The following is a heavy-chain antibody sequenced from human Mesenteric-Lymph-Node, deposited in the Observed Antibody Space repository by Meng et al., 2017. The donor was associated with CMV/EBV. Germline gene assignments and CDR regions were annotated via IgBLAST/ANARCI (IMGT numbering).Heavy chain of an antibody. V-gene: IGHV3-66*01. D-gene: IGHD6-25*01. J-gene: IGHJ4*02. CDR1: GLTVSSGY. CDR3: AGVDRSGVWSFDS. CDR2: IHDGNTA. Sequence: SCAVSGLTVSSGYMSWLRQATGKRLGWVSAIHDGNTAYYLDYVRGRFTISRDNSKNTLYFQMNSLRPEDTAIYYCAGVDRSGVWSFDSWGQGTVVTVSS.